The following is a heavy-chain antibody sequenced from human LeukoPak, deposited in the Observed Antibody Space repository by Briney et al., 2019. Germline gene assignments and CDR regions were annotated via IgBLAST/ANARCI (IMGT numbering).Heavy chain of an antibody. CDR1: GGSISSYY. D-gene: IGHD3-22*01. V-gene: IGHV4-59*01. CDR2: IYYSGST. J-gene: IGHJ4*02. Sequence: SETLSLTCTVSGGSISSYYWSWIRQPPGKGLEWIGYIYYSGSTNYSPSLKSRVTISVDTSKNQFSLKLSSVTAADTAVYYCARGYYYFDYWGQGTLVTVSS. CDR3: ARGYYYFDY.